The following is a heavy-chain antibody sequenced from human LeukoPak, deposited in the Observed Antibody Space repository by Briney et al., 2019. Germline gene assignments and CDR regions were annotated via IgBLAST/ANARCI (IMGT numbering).Heavy chain of an antibody. CDR2: ISYDASDK. V-gene: IGHV3-30*18. J-gene: IGHJ4*02. Sequence: GRSLRLSCAASGFTFGTYGMHWVRQAPGKGLEWVAVISYDASDKYYADSVKGRFTISRDNYKNTLYLQMNSLRAADTALYYCAKIGLYGVNSGEDFWGQGTLVAISS. D-gene: IGHD2-8*01. CDR1: GFTFGTYG. CDR3: AKIGLYGVNSGEDF.